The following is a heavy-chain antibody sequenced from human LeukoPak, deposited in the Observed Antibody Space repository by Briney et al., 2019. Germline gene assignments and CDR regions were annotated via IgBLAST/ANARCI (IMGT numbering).Heavy chain of an antibody. D-gene: IGHD3-10*01. CDR1: GGSISSGDYY. J-gene: IGHJ4*02. CDR3: ARGSTLIRGFDY. V-gene: IGHV4-31*03. CDR2: IFYSGSA. Sequence: SETLSLTCTVSGGSISSGDYYWNWIRQHPEKSLEWIGYIFYSGSAYYNPSLKSRVTISVDTSKNQFSLKLSSVTAADTAVYYCARGSTLIRGFDYWGQGTLAIVSS.